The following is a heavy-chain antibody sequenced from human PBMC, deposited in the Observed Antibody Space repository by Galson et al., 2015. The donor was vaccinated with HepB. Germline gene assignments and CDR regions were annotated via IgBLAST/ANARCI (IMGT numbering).Heavy chain of an antibody. Sequence: SVKVSCKASGYTLITCGLSWVRQAPGQGLEWMGWISPYNGYTDYAPNFQGRVTLTADTSTDTAYMELGSLRSDDTAIYYCARDTYYYDAGAFYTKIDDAFDIWGQGTTVTVSS. V-gene: IGHV1-18*01. CDR2: ISPYNGYT. CDR1: GYTLITCG. CDR3: ARDTYYYDAGAFYTKIDDAFDI. J-gene: IGHJ3*02. D-gene: IGHD3-22*01.